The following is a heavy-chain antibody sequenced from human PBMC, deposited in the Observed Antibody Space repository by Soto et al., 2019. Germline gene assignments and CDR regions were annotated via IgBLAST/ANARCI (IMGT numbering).Heavy chain of an antibody. J-gene: IGHJ4*02. V-gene: IGHV4-39*01. D-gene: IGHD1-7*01. CDR1: GAPFTSNSYF. CDR3: ASRDPGTSVDY. Sequence: SETLSLTFTVSGAPFTSNSYFWGCIRQAPGKGLEWISSFFYGGMTYYNPSLKSRVSISVDTSKSQFSLKVTSLTAADTDVYYCASRDPGTSVDYWGQGTLVTVSS. CDR2: FFYGGMT.